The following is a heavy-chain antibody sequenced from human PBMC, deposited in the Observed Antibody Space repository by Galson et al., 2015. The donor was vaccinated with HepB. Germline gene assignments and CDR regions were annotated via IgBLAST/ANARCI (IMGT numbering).Heavy chain of an antibody. CDR1: GYSFTSYW. D-gene: IGHD3-9*01. J-gene: IGHJ3*02. CDR2: IYPGDSDT. V-gene: IGHV5-51*01. Sequence: SGAEVKKPGESLKISCKGSGYSFTSYWIGWVRQMPRKGLEWMGIIYPGDSDTRYSPSFQGQVTISADKSISTAYLQWSSLKASDTAMYYCARLPLRYFDWLPQDDAFDIWGQGTMVTVSS. CDR3: ARLPLRYFDWLPQDDAFDI.